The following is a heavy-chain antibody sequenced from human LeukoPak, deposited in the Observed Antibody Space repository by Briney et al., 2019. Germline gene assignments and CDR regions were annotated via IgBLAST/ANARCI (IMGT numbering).Heavy chain of an antibody. V-gene: IGHV3-23*01. J-gene: IGHJ1*01. D-gene: IGHD2-15*01. Sequence: GGSVRLSCAASGFTFSSYAMSWVRQAPGKGLEWVSAISGSGGSTYYADSVKGRFIISRDNSKNMLYLQMNSLRAEDTAVYYCAKDKRYCSGGSCYHLPEYFQYWGQGTLVTVSS. CDR3: AKDKRYCSGGSCYHLPEYFQY. CDR1: GFTFSSYA. CDR2: ISGSGGST.